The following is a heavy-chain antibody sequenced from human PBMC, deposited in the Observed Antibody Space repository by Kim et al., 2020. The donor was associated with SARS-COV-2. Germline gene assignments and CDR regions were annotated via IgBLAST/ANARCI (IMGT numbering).Heavy chain of an antibody. J-gene: IGHJ6*02. D-gene: IGHD3-10*01. CDR2: ISSSSTI. V-gene: IGHV3-48*02. CDR3: ARGEGYYYGSGSYYNEGGMDV. CDR1: GFTFSSYS. Sequence: GGSLRLSCAASGFTFSSYSMNWVRQAPGKGLEWVSYISSSSTIYYADSVKGRFTISRDNAKNSLYLQMNSLRDEDTAVYYCARGEGYYYGSGSYYNEGGMDVWGQGTTVTVSS.